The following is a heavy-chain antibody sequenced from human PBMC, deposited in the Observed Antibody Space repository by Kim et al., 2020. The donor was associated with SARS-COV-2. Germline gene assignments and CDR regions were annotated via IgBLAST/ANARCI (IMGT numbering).Heavy chain of an antibody. J-gene: IGHJ4*02. CDR2: IWYDGSNK. CDR3: AKGSYYYDSSGYFDY. D-gene: IGHD3-22*01. CDR1: GFTFSSYG. Sequence: GGSLRLSCAASGFTFSSYGMHWVRQAPGKGLEWVAVIWYDGSNKYYADSVKGRFTISRDNSKNTLYLQMNSLRAEDTAVYYCAKGSYYYDSSGYFDYWGQGTLVTVSS. V-gene: IGHV3-33*06.